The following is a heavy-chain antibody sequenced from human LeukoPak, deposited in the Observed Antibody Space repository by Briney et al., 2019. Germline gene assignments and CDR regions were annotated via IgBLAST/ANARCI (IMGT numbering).Heavy chain of an antibody. D-gene: IGHD4-17*01. CDR2: INPSGGST. J-gene: IGHJ4*02. Sequence: ASVKVSCKAFGYSLTNYFVHWVRQAPGQGLEWMGEINPSGGSTSYAQKFQGRVTITADKSTTTAYMELISLRSEDTAVYYCAREYGNMTMVTNFDFWGQGTLVTVSS. V-gene: IGHV1-46*01. CDR3: AREYGNMTMVTNFDF. CDR1: GYSLTNYF.